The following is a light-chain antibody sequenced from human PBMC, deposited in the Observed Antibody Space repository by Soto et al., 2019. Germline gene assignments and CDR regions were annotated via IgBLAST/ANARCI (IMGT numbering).Light chain of an antibody. Sequence: EIVLTQSPGTLSLSPGQRATLSCMASQSVSSSYLAGYQQKPGQASRLLIYGASSRATGIPDRFSGSGSGKDFTLTISRLEPEGLGEIYWQQYGSSPLYYFGQGPQLEIK. CDR2: GAS. V-gene: IGKV3-20*01. J-gene: IGKJ2*01. CDR3: QQYGSSPLYY. CDR1: QSVSSSY.